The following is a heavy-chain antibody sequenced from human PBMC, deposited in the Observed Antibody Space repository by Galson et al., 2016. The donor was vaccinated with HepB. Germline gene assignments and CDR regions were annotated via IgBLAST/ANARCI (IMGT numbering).Heavy chain of an antibody. CDR3: GKHGGFDY. V-gene: IGHV3-11*03. J-gene: IGHJ4*02. CDR1: GFTFSDYY. D-gene: IGHD3-16*01. Sequence: SLRLSCAASGFTFSDYYMSWIRQAPGRGLEWVSYISSSSSYTNYADSVKGRFTISRDNSKNTLYLYMNSLRAGDTAVYYCGKHGGFDYWGQGALVTVSP. CDR2: ISSSSSYT.